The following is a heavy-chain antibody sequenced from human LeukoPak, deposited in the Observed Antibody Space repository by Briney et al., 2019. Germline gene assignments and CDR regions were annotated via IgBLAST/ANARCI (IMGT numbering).Heavy chain of an antibody. CDR3: ARGRSIADYFDY. V-gene: IGHV1-2*02. J-gene: IGHJ4*02. Sequence: ASVKVSCKPSGYTFTGYYMHWVRQAPGQGLEWMGWINPNSGGTNYAQKFQGRVTMTRDTSISTAYMELSRLRSDDTAVYYCARGRSIADYFDYWGQGTLVTVSS. CDR2: INPNSGGT. D-gene: IGHD6-6*01. CDR1: GYTFTGYY.